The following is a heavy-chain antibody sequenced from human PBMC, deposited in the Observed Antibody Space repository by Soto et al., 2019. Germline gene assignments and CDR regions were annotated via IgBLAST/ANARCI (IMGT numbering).Heavy chain of an antibody. Sequence: QVQLQESGPGLVKPSQTLSLTCTVSGGSISSGGYYWSWIRQHPGKGLEWIGYIYYSGSTYYDPYLKSRVNISVDTSKKQFSVKLSSVTAGDTAVYYCASGSPTCCGGGCRPPDYWGQGTLVTVSS. CDR1: GGSISSGGYY. V-gene: IGHV4-31*03. CDR2: IYYSGST. D-gene: IGHD2-21*02. CDR3: ASGSPTCCGGGCRPPDY. J-gene: IGHJ4*02.